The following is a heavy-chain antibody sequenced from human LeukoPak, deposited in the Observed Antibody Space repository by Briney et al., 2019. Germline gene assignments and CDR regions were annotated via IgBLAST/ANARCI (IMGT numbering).Heavy chain of an antibody. Sequence: GGPLRLSCVASGFTFSSHWMHWVRQVPGQGLVWLSRTNSDATTTTYADSVKGRFTISRDNAKNTVYLQMNSLRAEDTAVYYCARQILWFGELFDYWGKGTLVTVSS. CDR1: GFTFSSHW. CDR3: ARQILWFGELFDY. V-gene: IGHV3-74*01. J-gene: IGHJ4*02. D-gene: IGHD3-10*01. CDR2: TNSDATTT.